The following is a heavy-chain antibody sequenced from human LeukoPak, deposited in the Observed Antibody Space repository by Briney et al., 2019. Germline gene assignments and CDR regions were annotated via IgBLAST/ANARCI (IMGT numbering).Heavy chain of an antibody. CDR2: IYYSGST. V-gene: IGHV4-59*01. Sequence: SGTLSLTCAVSGGSISSYYWSWIRQPPGKGLEWIGYIYYSGSTNYNPSLKSRVTISVDTSKNQFSLKLSSVTAADTAVYYCAGPFYYDSSGYYYPFDPWGQGTLVTVSS. J-gene: IGHJ5*02. CDR1: GGSISSYY. D-gene: IGHD3-22*01. CDR3: AGPFYYDSSGYYYPFDP.